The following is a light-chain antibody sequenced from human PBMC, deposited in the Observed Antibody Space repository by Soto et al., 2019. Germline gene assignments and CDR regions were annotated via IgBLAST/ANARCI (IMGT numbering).Light chain of an antibody. CDR3: GTWDSSLSAYV. CDR1: SSNIGNNY. J-gene: IGLJ1*01. Sequence: QSVLTQPPSVSAAPGRKVTISCSGSSSNIGNNYVSWYQQLPGTAPKLLIYENNKRPSGIPDRFSSSKSGTSATLGITGLQTGDEADYYCGTWDSSLSAYVFGTGTKVTVL. CDR2: ENN. V-gene: IGLV1-51*02.